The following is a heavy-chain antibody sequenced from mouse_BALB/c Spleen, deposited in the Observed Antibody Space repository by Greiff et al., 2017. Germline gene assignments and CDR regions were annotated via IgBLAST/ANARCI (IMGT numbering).Heavy chain of an antibody. CDR2: IYPGDGDT. V-gene: IGHV1-80*01. CDR3: AREGGLAWFAY. D-gene: IGHD3-3*01. CDR1: GYAFSSYW. Sequence: QVQLKESGAELVRPGSSVKISCKASGYAFSSYWMNWVKQRPGQGLEWIGQIYPGDGDTNYNGKFKGKATLTADKSSSTAYMQLSSLTSEDSAVYFCAREGGLAWFAYWGQGTLVTVSA. J-gene: IGHJ3*01.